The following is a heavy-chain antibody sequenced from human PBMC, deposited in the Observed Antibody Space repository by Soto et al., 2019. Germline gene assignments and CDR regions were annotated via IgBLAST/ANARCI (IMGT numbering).Heavy chain of an antibody. D-gene: IGHD6-6*01. CDR1: GFTFSSYS. CDR2: ISSSSSTI. J-gene: IGHJ3*02. CDR3: ARDPSSSRGDNAFDI. Sequence: GGSLRLSCAASGFTFSSYSMNWVRQAPGKGLEWVSYISSSSSTIYYADSVKGRFTISRDNAKNSLYLQMNSLRAEDTAVFYCARDPSSSRGDNAFDIWGQGTMVTVSS. V-gene: IGHV3-48*01.